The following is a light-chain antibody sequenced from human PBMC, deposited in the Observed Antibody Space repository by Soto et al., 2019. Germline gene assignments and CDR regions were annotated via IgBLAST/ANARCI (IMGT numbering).Light chain of an antibody. CDR2: WAS. CDR1: QSVLYSSNNKNY. V-gene: IGKV4-1*01. Sequence: DIVMTQSPDSLAVSLGERATINCKSSQSVLYSSNNKNYLAWYQQKLGQPPKLLIYWASTRESGVPDRFSGSGSGTDFTLTISSLQAEDVAVYYCQQYYTGWTFGQGTKVEIK. CDR3: QQYYTGWT. J-gene: IGKJ1*01.